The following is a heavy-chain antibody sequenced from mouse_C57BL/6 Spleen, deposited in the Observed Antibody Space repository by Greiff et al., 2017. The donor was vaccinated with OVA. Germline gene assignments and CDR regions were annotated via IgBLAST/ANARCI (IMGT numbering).Heavy chain of an antibody. CDR3: ARRQLRHMDY. Sequence: VKLQQPGAELVMPGASVKLSCKASGYTFTSYWMHWVKQRPGQGLEWIGEIDPSDSYTNYNQKFKGKSTLTVDKSSSTAYMQLSSLTSEDSAVYYCARRQLRHMDYWGQGTSVTVSS. CDR1: GYTFTSYW. V-gene: IGHV1-69*01. J-gene: IGHJ4*01. CDR2: IDPSDSYT. D-gene: IGHD3-2*02.